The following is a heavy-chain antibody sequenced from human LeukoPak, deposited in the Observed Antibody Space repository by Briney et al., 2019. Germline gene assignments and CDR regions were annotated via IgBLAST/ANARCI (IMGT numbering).Heavy chain of an antibody. CDR1: GGSISSGSYY. CDR2: IYTSGST. CDR3: ARGPEVVPAKGWFDP. D-gene: IGHD2-2*01. V-gene: IGHV4-61*02. J-gene: IGHJ5*02. Sequence: PSETLSLTCTVSGGSISSGSYYWSWIRQPAGKGLEWIGRIYTSGSTNYSPSLKSRVTISVDTSKNQFSLNLSSVTAADTAVYYCARGPEVVPAKGWFDPWGQGTLVTVSS.